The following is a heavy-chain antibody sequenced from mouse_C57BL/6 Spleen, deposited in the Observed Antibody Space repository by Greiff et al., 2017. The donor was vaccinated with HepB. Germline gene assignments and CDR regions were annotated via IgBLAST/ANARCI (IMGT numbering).Heavy chain of an antibody. Sequence: VMLVESGPELVKPGASVKISCKASGYAFSSSWMNWVKQRPGKGLEWIGRIYPGDGDTNYNGKFKGKATLTADKSSSTAYMQLSSLTSEDSAVYFCASLLAWFAYWGQGTLVTVSA. CDR1: GYAFSSSW. CDR2: IYPGDGDT. D-gene: IGHD2-10*02. CDR3: ASLLAWFAY. V-gene: IGHV1-82*01. J-gene: IGHJ3*01.